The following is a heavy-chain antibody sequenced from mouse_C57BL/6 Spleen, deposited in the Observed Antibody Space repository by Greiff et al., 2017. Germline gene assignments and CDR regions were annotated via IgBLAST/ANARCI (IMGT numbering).Heavy chain of an antibody. V-gene: IGHV1-82*01. D-gene: IGHD1-1*02. J-gene: IGHJ3*01. CDR2: IYPGDGDT. Sequence: VQLQQSGPELVKPGASVKISCKASGYAFSSSWMNWVKQRPGQGLEWIGRIYPGDGDTNYNGKFKGKATLTADKSSSTAYMSLSSLTSEESAVYCCANDEGSSWFAYWGQGTLVTVSA. CDR1: GYAFSSSW. CDR3: ANDEGSSWFAY.